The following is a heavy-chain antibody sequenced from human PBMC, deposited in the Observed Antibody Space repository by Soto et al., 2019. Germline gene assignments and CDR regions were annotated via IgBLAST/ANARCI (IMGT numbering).Heavy chain of an antibody. J-gene: IGHJ4*02. Sequence: QLPLQESGSGLVRPSQTLSLTCAVSGGSITSSGHAGSWIRQPPGKGLEWIGHINHGGGTQYNPSLKSRVTLSVDRSKNKFSLNLSSVTAADTAVYYCARLQCGEGFDFWGQGALVIVSS. D-gene: IGHD6-25*01. CDR2: INHGGGT. V-gene: IGHV4-30-2*01. CDR1: GGSITSSGHA. CDR3: ARLQCGEGFDF.